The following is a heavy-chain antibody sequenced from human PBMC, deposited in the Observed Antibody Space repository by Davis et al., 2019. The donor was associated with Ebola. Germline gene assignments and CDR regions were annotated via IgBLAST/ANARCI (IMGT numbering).Heavy chain of an antibody. Sequence: MPGGSLRLSCTVSGGSISSSSYYWGWIRQPPGKGLEWIGYIYYSGSTNYNPSLKSRVTISVDTSKNQFSLKLSSVTAADTAVYYCARVDTATFDYWGQGTLVTVSS. CDR2: IYYSGST. V-gene: IGHV4-61*05. J-gene: IGHJ4*02. D-gene: IGHD5-18*01. CDR3: ARVDTATFDY. CDR1: GGSISSSSYY.